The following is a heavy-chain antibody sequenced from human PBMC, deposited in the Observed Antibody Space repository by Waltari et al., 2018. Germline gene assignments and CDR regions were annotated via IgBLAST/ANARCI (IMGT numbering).Heavy chain of an antibody. CDR1: GFTFSSYG. CDR3: AAAGPLNNWFDP. D-gene: IGHD6-13*01. Sequence: QVQLVESGGGVVQPGRSLRLSCAASGFTFSSYGMHWVRQAPGKGLEWVAVISYDGSNKYYADSVKGRFTISRDNSKNTLYLQMNSLRAEDTAVYYVAAAGPLNNWFDPWGQGTLVTVSS. J-gene: IGHJ5*02. V-gene: IGHV3-30*03. CDR2: ISYDGSNK.